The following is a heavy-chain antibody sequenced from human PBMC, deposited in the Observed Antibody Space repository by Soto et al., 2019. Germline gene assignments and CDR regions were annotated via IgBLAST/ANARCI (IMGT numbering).Heavy chain of an antibody. V-gene: IGHV3-23*01. J-gene: IGHJ4*02. Sequence: GGSLRLSCAASGFTFSSYAMSWVRQAPGKGLEWVSAISGSGGSTYYADSVKGRFTISRDNSKNTLYLQMNSLRAEDTAVYYCAKDRWEGYCSGGSCYSTLTYYFDYWGQGTLVTVSS. CDR1: GFTFSSYA. CDR2: ISGSGGST. D-gene: IGHD2-15*01. CDR3: AKDRWEGYCSGGSCYSTLTYYFDY.